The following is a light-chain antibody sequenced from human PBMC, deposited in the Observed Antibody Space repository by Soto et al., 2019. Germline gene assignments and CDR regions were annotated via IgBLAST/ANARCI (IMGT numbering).Light chain of an antibody. CDR1: QTVTSTY. CDR3: QEFGISRT. Sequence: EIVLTQSPGTLSLSPGERATLSCCASQTVTSTYLAWYQQKPGQSPRLLIYATSSRATGIPDRFSGSGSGKDFALTISRLEPEDSAVYYCQEFGISRTFGQGTKLEIK. V-gene: IGKV3-20*01. J-gene: IGKJ2*01. CDR2: ATS.